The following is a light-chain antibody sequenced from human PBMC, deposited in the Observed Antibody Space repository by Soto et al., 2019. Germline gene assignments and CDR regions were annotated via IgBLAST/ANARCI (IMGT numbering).Light chain of an antibody. J-gene: IGKJ1*01. Sequence: IQMSQSPSYRSASVGDRITITCQASQDISHYLNWYQQKPGKAPKLLIYKASNLESGVPSRFSARGSGTDFTLTISSLEPEDFAVYYCQQRSNWPQPFRQGTKVEIK. CDR1: QDISHY. V-gene: IGKV1-33*01. CDR3: QQRSNWPQP. CDR2: KAS.